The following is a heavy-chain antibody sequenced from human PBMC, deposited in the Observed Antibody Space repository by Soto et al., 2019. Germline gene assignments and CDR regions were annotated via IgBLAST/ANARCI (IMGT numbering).Heavy chain of an antibody. CDR2: IYHSGST. Sequence: SETLSLTCAVSGGSISSGGYSWSWIRQPPGKGLEWIGYIYHSGSTYYNPSLKSRVTISVDRSKNQFSLKLSSVTAADTAVYYCASNNIVVVVDNWFDPWGQGTLVTVPQ. CDR1: GGSISSGGYS. J-gene: IGHJ5*02. V-gene: IGHV4-30-2*01. D-gene: IGHD2-15*01. CDR3: ASNNIVVVVDNWFDP.